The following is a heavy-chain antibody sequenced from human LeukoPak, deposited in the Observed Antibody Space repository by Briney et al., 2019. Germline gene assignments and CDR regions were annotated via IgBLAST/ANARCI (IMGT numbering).Heavy chain of an antibody. CDR3: AKESGKFNY. V-gene: IGHV3-43*02. CDR1: GLNFCESA. J-gene: IGHJ4*02. Sequence: GGSLRLSCVASGLNFCESAMHWVRHAPGKGLEWVSLISADGGSAFSADSVKGRFSISRDNSKNSLYLKMDSLRSEDTAMYYCAKESGKFNYRGQGTLVVVSS. D-gene: IGHD3-10*01. CDR2: ISADGGSA.